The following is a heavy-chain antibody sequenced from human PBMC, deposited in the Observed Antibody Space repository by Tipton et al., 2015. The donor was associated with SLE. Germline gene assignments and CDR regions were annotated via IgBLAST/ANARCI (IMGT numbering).Heavy chain of an antibody. CDR1: GYSFTSYW. D-gene: IGHD3-22*01. CDR2: IYPGDSDT. CDR3: ATEPYYYYDSSPQYFDL. V-gene: IGHV5-51*03. Sequence: QLVQSGAEVKKPGESLKISCKGSGYSFTSYWIGWVRQMPGKGLEWMGIIYPGDSDTRYSPSFQGQVTISADKSISTAYLQWSSLKASDTAMYYCATEPYYYYDSSPQYFDLCGRGTLVTVSS. J-gene: IGHJ2*01.